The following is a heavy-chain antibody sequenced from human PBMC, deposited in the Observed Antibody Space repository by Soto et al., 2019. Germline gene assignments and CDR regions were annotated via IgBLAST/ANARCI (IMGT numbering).Heavy chain of an antibody. J-gene: IGHJ5*02. Sequence: QVQLVQSGAEVKKPGASVKVSCKASGYTFTSYYMHWVRQAPGQGLEWMGVINPSGGSTSYAQKSQGRVTMTRDTSTSTVSMELSSLRSADTAVYYCARSYYGSGKITAGVRSFDPWGQGTLVTVSS. V-gene: IGHV1-46*03. D-gene: IGHD3-10*01. CDR1: GYTFTSYY. CDR2: INPSGGST. CDR3: ARSYYGSGKITAGVRSFDP.